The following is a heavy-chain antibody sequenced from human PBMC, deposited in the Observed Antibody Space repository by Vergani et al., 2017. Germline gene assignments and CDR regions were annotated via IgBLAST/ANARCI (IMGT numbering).Heavy chain of an antibody. Sequence: QVQVVQSGAEVKKPGASVKVSCKASGYTFTTYGISWVRQAPGQGLEWMGWISASNGNTNYAQKLLGRVTMTTDRSTSTAYMELRSLRSDDTAVYYCARGRLKIEGVTSNWFDPWGQGTLVTVSS. CDR2: ISASNGNT. CDR1: GYTFTTYG. V-gene: IGHV1-18*01. J-gene: IGHJ5*02. CDR3: ARGRLKIEGVTSNWFDP. D-gene: IGHD1-26*01.